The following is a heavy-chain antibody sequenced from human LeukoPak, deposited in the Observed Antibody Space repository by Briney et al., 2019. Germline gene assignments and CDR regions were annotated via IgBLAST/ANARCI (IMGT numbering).Heavy chain of an antibody. Sequence: MSSETLSLTCAVYGGSFSGYYWSWIRQPPGKGLEWIGYIYYSGSTYYNPSLKSRVTISVDTSKNQFSLKLSSVTAADTAVYYCARRTPPYYYYGMDVWGQGTTVTVSS. J-gene: IGHJ6*02. CDR2: IYYSGST. V-gene: IGHV4-30-4*01. CDR1: GGSFSGYY. CDR3: ARRTPPYYYYGMDV.